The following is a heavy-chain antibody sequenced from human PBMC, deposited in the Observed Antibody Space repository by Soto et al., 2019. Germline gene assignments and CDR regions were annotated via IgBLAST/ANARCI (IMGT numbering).Heavy chain of an antibody. CDR1: GFTFSGYG. V-gene: IGHV3-30*18. D-gene: IGHD5-12*01. J-gene: IGHJ4*02. Sequence: PGGSLRLSCGASGFTFSGYGMRWVRQAPGKGLEWVAVISYDGSNKYYADSVKGRFTISRDNSKNTLYLQMNSLRAEDTAVYYCAKDHGPDIVATDEFDYWGQGTLVTVSS. CDR3: AKDHGPDIVATDEFDY. CDR2: ISYDGSNK.